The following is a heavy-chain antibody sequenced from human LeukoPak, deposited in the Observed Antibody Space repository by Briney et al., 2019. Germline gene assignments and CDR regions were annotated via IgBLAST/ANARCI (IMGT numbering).Heavy chain of an antibody. V-gene: IGHV3-30*04. Sequence: PGGSLRLSCAASGFTFSSYAMHWVRQAPGKGLEWVAVISYDGSNKYYADSVKDRFTISRDNSKNTLYLQMNSLSAEDTAVYYCARDYQLLTSNWGQGTLVTVSS. D-gene: IGHD2-2*01. CDR3: ARDYQLLTSN. CDR1: GFTFSSYA. CDR2: ISYDGSNK. J-gene: IGHJ4*02.